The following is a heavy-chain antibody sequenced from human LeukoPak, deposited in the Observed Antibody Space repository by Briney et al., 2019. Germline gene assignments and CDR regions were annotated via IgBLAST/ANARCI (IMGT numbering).Heavy chain of an antibody. J-gene: IGHJ6*04. CDR1: GYSFTVYY. CDR3: ARDCSSSRCHS. CDR2: INPNSGGT. D-gene: IGHD2-2*01. V-gene: IGHV1-2*02. Sequence: ASVKVSCKASGYSFTVYYIHWVRQAPGQGLEWMGWINPNSGGTNYAQKFQGRVTMTRDTSISTAYMELSRLRSDDTAMYYCARDCSSSRCHSWGKGTTVTVSS.